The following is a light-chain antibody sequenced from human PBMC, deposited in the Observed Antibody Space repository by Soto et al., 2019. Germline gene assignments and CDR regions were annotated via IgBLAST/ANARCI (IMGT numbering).Light chain of an antibody. J-gene: IGLJ1*01. CDR3: SSYTTGSTYV. CDR1: SSSIGSNT. CDR2: AND. Sequence: QSVLTQPPSASGTPGQRVTISCSGSSSSIGSNTVNWYQQLPGRAPKLLIYANDQRPSGVPDRFSAFKSGTSASLAISGLQSDDEADYYCSSYTTGSTYVFGTGTKLTVL. V-gene: IGLV1-44*01.